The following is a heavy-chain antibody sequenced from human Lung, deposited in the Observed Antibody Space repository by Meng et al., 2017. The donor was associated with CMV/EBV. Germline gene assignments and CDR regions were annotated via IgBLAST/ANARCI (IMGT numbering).Heavy chain of an antibody. CDR3: ARDTPHRLFDY. CDR1: GYTFSSYA. Sequence: KTSGYTFSSYAINWVRQAPGQGIEWMGWINTKTGSPTYAQGFTGRFVFSLDTSVSTTYLQISSLKAEDTAVYYCARDTPHRLFDYWGQGTLVTVSS. V-gene: IGHV7-4-1*02. D-gene: IGHD2-21*02. J-gene: IGHJ4*02. CDR2: INTKTGSP.